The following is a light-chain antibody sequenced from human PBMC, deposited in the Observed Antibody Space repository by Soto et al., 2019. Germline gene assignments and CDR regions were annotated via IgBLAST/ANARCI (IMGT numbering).Light chain of an antibody. V-gene: IGKV3-11*01. CDR1: QSVSSY. CDR2: DAS. CDR3: QQRSNWRT. Sequence: EIVLTQSPATLSLSPGERATLSCRASQSVSSYLAWYQQKPGQAPRLLIYDASNRATGIPARFSGSGSGTDFTLTIRCLDPEDFAVYYCQQRSNWRTFGQGTKLEIK. J-gene: IGKJ2*01.